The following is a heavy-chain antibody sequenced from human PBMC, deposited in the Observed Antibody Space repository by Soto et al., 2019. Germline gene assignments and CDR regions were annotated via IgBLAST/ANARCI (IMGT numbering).Heavy chain of an antibody. Sequence: SETLSLTCTVSGGSISSYYWSWIRQPPGKGLEWIGYIYYSGSTNYNPSLKSRVTISVDTSKNQFSLKLSSVTAADTAVYYCARRFGDGYNYYFDYWGQGTLVTVSS. CDR2: IYYSGST. V-gene: IGHV4-59*08. CDR1: GGSISSYY. D-gene: IGHD5-12*01. J-gene: IGHJ4*02. CDR3: ARRFGDGYNYYFDY.